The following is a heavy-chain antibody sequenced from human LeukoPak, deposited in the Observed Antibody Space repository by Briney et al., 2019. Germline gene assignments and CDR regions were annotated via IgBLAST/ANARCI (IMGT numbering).Heavy chain of an antibody. CDR3: ARDGHVGAGFDY. Sequence: PSETLSLTCTVSGGSISSYYWSWIRQPPGKGLEWIGYIYYSGSTNYNPSLKSRVTISVDTSKNQFSLKLSSVTAADTAVYYCARDGHVGAGFDYWGQGTLVTVSS. CDR2: IYYSGST. D-gene: IGHD1-26*01. CDR1: GGSISSYY. J-gene: IGHJ4*02. V-gene: IGHV4-59*01.